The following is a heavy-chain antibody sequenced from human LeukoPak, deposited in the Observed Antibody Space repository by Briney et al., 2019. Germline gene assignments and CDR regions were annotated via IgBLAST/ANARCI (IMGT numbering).Heavy chain of an antibody. J-gene: IGHJ4*02. CDR3: AKPLEKYPYGGSFDY. CDR1: GFTFSYYA. V-gene: IGHV3-23*01. Sequence: PGGSLRLSCEASGFTFSYYAMSWVRQAPGKGLAWVSVISSSADSTYYADSVKGRFTISRDNSKNTLYLQMNSLRAEDTAVYYCAKPLEKYPYGGSFDYSGQGILVTVSS. CDR2: ISSSADST. D-gene: IGHD4-23*01.